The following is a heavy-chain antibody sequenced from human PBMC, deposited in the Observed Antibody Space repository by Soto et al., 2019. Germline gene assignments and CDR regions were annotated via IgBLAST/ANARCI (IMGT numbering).Heavy chain of an antibody. CDR2: ISSSSSTI. CDR3: ARDHPVGGHCSGGSCYSQLTYYYYYGMDV. V-gene: IGHV3-48*02. J-gene: IGHJ6*02. D-gene: IGHD2-15*01. CDR1: GFTFSSYS. Sequence: GGSLRLSCAASGFTFSSYSMNWVRQAPGKGLEWVSYISSSSSTIYYADSVKGRFTISRDNAKNSLYLQMNSLRDEDTAVYYCARDHPVGGHCSGGSCYSQLTYYYYYGMDVWGQGTTVTVSS.